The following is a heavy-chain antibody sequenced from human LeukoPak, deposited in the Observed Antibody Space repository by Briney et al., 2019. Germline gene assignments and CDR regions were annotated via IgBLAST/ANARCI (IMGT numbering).Heavy chain of an antibody. CDR1: GFTFSSYS. Sequence: PGGSLRLSCAASGFTFSSYSMNWVRQAPGKGLEWVSSISSSSSYIYYADSVKGRFTISRDNAKNSLYLQMNSLRAEDTAVYYCARDARQLGIYYYYYYMDVWGKGTTVTVSS. D-gene: IGHD6-6*01. CDR3: ARDARQLGIYYYYYYMDV. J-gene: IGHJ6*03. CDR2: ISSSSSYI. V-gene: IGHV3-21*01.